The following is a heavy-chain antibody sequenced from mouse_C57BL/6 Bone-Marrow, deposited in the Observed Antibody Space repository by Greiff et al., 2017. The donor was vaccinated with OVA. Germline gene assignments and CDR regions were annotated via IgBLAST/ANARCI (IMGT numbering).Heavy chain of an antibody. Sequence: VKLLESGAELVRPGTSVKMSCKASGYTFTNYWIGWAKQRPGHGLEWIGDIYPGGGYTNYNEKFKGKATLTADKSSSTAYMQFSSLTSEDSAIYYCARRITTVVAGNYYAMDYWGQGTSVTVSS. CDR3: ARRITTVVAGNYYAMDY. D-gene: IGHD1-1*01. V-gene: IGHV1-63*01. CDR2: IYPGGGYT. CDR1: GYTFTNYW. J-gene: IGHJ4*01.